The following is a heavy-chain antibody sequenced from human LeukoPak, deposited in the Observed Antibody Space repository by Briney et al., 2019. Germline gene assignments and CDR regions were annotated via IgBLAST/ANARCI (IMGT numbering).Heavy chain of an antibody. D-gene: IGHD2-15*01. CDR1: GGSFSGYY. Sequence: SETLSLTCAVYGGSFSGYYWSWIRQPPGKGLEWIAEINNSGSTNYNPSLKSRVTISVDTSKNQFSLNLSSVTAADTAVYYCARVGCSGGSCYSRDFDFWGPGTLVTVSS. J-gene: IGHJ4*02. CDR3: ARVGCSGGSCYSRDFDF. V-gene: IGHV4-34*01. CDR2: INNSGST.